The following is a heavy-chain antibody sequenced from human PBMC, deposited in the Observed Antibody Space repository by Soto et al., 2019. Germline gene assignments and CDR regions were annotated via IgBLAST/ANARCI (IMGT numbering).Heavy chain of an antibody. V-gene: IGHV4-30-4*01. CDR2: ICYSGSA. Sequence: SETLSLTCSVSGGSISSGDYYWSWVRQPPGRGLEWIGYICYSGSAYYNPSLKTRLAMSVDTSNNHFSLKLSSVTVADTAVYYCARINIAGTFYYDNWGQGTPVTVSS. D-gene: IGHD6-13*01. CDR3: ARINIAGTFYYDN. J-gene: IGHJ4*02. CDR1: GGSISSGDYY.